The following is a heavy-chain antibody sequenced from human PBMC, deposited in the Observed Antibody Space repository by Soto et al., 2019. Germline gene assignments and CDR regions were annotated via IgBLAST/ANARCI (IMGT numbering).Heavy chain of an antibody. CDR1: GGSISSGGYY. CDR3: ARAGDGTGTTTGAFDI. V-gene: IGHV4-31*03. J-gene: IGHJ3*02. D-gene: IGHD1-7*01. CDR2: IYYSGST. Sequence: SETLSLTCTVSGGSISSGGYYWSWIRQHPGKGLEWIGYIYYSGSTYYNPSLKSRVTISVDTSKNQFSLKLSSVTAADTAVYYCARAGDGTGTTTGAFDIWGQGTMVTVSS.